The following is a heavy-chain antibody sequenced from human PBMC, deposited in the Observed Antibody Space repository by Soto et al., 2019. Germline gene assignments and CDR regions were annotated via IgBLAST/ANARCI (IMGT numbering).Heavy chain of an antibody. D-gene: IGHD3-16*01. J-gene: IGHJ5*02. CDR3: ARHTTAIMLGGGGFDP. CDR1: GYDFSSHW. Sequence: EVQLVQSGAEVKKSGESLKISCQGSGYDFSSHWVLWVRQLPGKGLEWMGSIYPGDADTRYSPSLQGQITISVDKSISPAHLQWGSLKASDTAMYYCARHTTAIMLGGGGFDPWGQGTLVTVSS. CDR2: IYPGDADT. V-gene: IGHV5-51*01.